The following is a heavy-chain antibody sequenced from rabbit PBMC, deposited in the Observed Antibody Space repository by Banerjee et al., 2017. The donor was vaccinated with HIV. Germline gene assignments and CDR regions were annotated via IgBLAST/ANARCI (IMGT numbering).Heavy chain of an antibody. D-gene: IGHD6-1*01. CDR2: IYTGGSGST. J-gene: IGHJ4*01. CDR1: GLDFSSSYW. V-gene: IGHV1S45*01. Sequence: QEQLVESGGGLVQPEGSLTLTCTASGLDFSSSYWICWVRQAPGKGLEWIGCIYTGGSGSTYYASWAKGRFTISKTSSTTVTLQMTRLTAADTATYFCARGTSTYAGYAYGMTNLWGPGTLVTVS. CDR3: ARGTSTYAGYAYGMTNL.